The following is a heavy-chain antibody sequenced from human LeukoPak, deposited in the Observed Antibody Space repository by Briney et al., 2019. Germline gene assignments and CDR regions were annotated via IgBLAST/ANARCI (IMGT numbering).Heavy chain of an antibody. CDR3: ARGRVRLDP. CDR1: GGSFSGYY. Sequence: SETPSLTCAVYGGSFSGYYWSWIRQPPGKGLEWIGEINHSGSTNYNPSLKSRVTISVDTSKNQFSLKLSSVTAADTAVYYCARGRVRLDPWGQGTLVTVSS. CDR2: INHSGST. V-gene: IGHV4-34*01. J-gene: IGHJ5*02.